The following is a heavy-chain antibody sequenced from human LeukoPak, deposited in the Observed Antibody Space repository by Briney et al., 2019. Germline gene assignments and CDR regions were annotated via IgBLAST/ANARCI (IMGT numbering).Heavy chain of an antibody. Sequence: PGGSLRLSCAASGFTFPNYWMSWVRQAPEKGLEWVANINQDGRVKQYVGSMKGRFTISRDNVKNSLYLQMNSLRAEDTAVYYCARDRDDGGFEYWGQGTLVTVSS. D-gene: IGHD4-23*01. CDR3: ARDRDDGGFEY. V-gene: IGHV3-7*01. J-gene: IGHJ4*02. CDR1: GFTFPNYW. CDR2: INQDGRVK.